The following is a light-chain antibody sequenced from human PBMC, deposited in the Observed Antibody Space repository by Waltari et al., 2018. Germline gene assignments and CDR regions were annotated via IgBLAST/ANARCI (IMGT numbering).Light chain of an antibody. Sequence: QSALTQPASVSGSPGQSITISCTGTSSDVGSYKLVSWYQQSPGKAPKVMIYEVTKRTSGVSNRFSGSKAGNTDSLTMSGLQAEDEADYYCCSYAGSSTWVFGGRTKLTVL. CDR1: SSDVGSYKL. CDR2: EVT. V-gene: IGLV2-23*02. CDR3: CSYAGSSTWV. J-gene: IGLJ3*02.